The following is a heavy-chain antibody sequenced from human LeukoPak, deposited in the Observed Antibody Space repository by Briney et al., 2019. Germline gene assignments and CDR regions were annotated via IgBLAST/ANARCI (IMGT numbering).Heavy chain of an antibody. J-gene: IGHJ4*02. CDR1: GGSISSSDW. Sequence: SGTLSLTCAVSGGSISSSDWWSWVRQPPGKGLEWIGYIYYSGSTNYNPSLKSRVTISVDTSKNQFSLKLSSVTAADTAVYYCAREVITFGGTRDYFDYWGQGTLVTVSS. V-gene: IGHV4-4*02. D-gene: IGHD3-16*01. CDR2: IYYSGST. CDR3: AREVITFGGTRDYFDY.